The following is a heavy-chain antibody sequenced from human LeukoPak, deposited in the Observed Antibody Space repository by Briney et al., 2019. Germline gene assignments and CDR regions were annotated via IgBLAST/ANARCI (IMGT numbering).Heavy chain of an antibody. Sequence: GGSLRLSCAASGFTFSSYAMSWVRQAPGKGLEWVSAIRGSGGSTYYADSVKGRFTISSDNSKNTLYLQMNSLRAEDTAVYYCAKDMVRGVPPLDAFDIWGQGTMVTVSS. CDR1: GFTFSSYA. CDR2: IRGSGGST. J-gene: IGHJ3*02. V-gene: IGHV3-23*01. CDR3: AKDMVRGVPPLDAFDI. D-gene: IGHD3-10*01.